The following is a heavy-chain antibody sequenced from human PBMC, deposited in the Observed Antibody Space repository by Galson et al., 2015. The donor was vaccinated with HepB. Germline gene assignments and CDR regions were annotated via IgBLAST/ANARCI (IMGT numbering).Heavy chain of an antibody. V-gene: IGHV1-18*01. CDR3: AIYCSGGSCYSGVNGD. Sequence: SVKVSCKASGYTFTSYGISWVRQAPGQGLEWMGWISAYNGNTNYAQKLQGRVTMATDTSTSTAYMELRSLRSDDTAVYYCAIYCSGGSCYSGVNGDWGQGTLVTVSS. J-gene: IGHJ4*02. D-gene: IGHD2-15*01. CDR1: GYTFTSYG. CDR2: ISAYNGNT.